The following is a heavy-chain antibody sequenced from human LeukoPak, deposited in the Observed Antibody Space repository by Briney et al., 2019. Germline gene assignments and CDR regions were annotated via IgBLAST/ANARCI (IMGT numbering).Heavy chain of an antibody. CDR1: GGSISSYY. CDR2: IYYSGST. CDR3: ARGRIQLWLYYYYGMDV. D-gene: IGHD5-18*01. Sequence: PSETLSLTCTVSGGSISSYYWSWIQQPPGKGLEWIGYIYYSGSTNYNPSLKSRVTISVDTSKNQFSLKLSSVTAADTAVYYCARGRIQLWLYYYYGMDVWGQGTTVTVSS. J-gene: IGHJ6*02. V-gene: IGHV4-59*01.